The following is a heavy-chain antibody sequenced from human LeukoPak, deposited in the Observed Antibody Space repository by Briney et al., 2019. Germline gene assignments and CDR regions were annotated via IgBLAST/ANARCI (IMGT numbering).Heavy chain of an antibody. Sequence: PSETLSLTCTVSGGSISSYYWSWIRQPPGKGLEWIGYIYTSGSTNYNPSLKSRVTISVDTSKNQFSLKLSSVTAADTAVYYCARYQLLHYYYYGMDVWGQGTTVTVSS. D-gene: IGHD2-2*01. CDR1: GGSISSYY. V-gene: IGHV4-4*09. J-gene: IGHJ6*02. CDR3: ARYQLLHYYYYGMDV. CDR2: IYTSGST.